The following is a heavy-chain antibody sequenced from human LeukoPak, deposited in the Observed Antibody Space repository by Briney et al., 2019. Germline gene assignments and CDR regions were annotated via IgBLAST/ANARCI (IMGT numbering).Heavy chain of an antibody. D-gene: IGHD4-23*01. Sequence: PGGSLRLSCAASGFTFTSYWMSWVRQAPGKGLVWVSRIVSDGSNTNYADSVKGRFTISRDNAKNTLYLQMNSLRVEDTAVYYCARGRPHGNDYWGQGTLVTVSS. CDR3: ARGRPHGNDY. V-gene: IGHV3-74*01. CDR2: IVSDGSNT. J-gene: IGHJ4*02. CDR1: GFTFTSYW.